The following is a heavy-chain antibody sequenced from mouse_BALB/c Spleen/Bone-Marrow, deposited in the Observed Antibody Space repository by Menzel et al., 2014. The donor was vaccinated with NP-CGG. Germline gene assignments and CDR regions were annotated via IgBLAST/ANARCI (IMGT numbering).Heavy chain of an antibody. J-gene: IGHJ2*01. CDR2: INPNSRTI. V-gene: IGHV4-1*02. CDR3: ARCCYYGFLAY. Sequence: EAKLLESGGGLVQPGGSLKLSCAASGFDFSRYRMSWVRQAPGKGLEWIGEINPNSRTINYTPSLKDKFTISRDNAKNTLDLQMNKVRSEDAALYYCARCCYYGFLAYWGQGTTLTVSS. D-gene: IGHD1-1*01. CDR1: GFDFSRYR.